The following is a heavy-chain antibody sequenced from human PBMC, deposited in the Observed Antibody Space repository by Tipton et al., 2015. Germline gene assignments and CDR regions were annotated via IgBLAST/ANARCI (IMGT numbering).Heavy chain of an antibody. CDR1: GYIFANYD. Sequence: QSGAEVKKPGASVKVSCKASGYIFANYDINWVRQATGQGLEWMGWMNPDSGNSGYSQKFQGRVIMTRNTSINTAYMDLSSLRPEDTAVYYCARVGGQASNGFDIWGQGTMVTVSS. CDR3: ARVGGQASNGFDI. D-gene: IGHD4-23*01. V-gene: IGHV1-8*01. J-gene: IGHJ3*02. CDR2: MNPDSGNS.